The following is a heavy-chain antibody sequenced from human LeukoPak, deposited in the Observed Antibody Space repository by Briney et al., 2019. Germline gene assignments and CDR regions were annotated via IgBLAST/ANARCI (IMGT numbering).Heavy chain of an antibody. J-gene: IGHJ6*03. CDR1: GFTFSRHI. CDR3: ARAAVVVGEYSHYYFMDV. Sequence: LGGCLRLSRAASGFTFSRHIMNWVRETPGVGVGWGSSICCTSAYTYYRDSVKGRFTVSRDNAKNSLILQMDSLRADDTAVYYCARAAVVVGEYSHYYFMDVWGRGTTVSVSS. CDR2: ICCTSAYT. D-gene: IGHD2-21*01. V-gene: IGHV3-21*01.